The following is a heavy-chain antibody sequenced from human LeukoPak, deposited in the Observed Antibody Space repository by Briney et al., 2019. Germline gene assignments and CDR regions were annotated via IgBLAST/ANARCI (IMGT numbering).Heavy chain of an antibody. J-gene: IGHJ4*02. V-gene: IGHV3-48*01. CDR3: ARDLGYSGYDIFEEY. CDR1: GFTFSSYG. Sequence: GGSLRLSCAASGFTFSSYGMHWVRQAPGKGLEWVSYISSSSSTIYYADSVKGRFTISRDNAKNSLYLQMNSLRAEDTAVYYCARDLGYSGYDIFEEYWGQGTLVTVSS. D-gene: IGHD5-12*01. CDR2: ISSSSSTI.